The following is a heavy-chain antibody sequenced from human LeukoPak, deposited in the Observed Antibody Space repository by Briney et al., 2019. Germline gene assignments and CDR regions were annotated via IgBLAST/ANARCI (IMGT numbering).Heavy chain of an antibody. CDR3: ARDPAAWDY. CDR2: ISSSGSPI. Sequence: GGSLRLSCGASGFIFSDYYMSWIRQAPGKGLEWVSYISSSGSPIYYADSVKGRFTISRDNAKNSLYLEMNSLRIEDTAVFYCARDPAAWDYWGQGTLVTVSP. J-gene: IGHJ4*02. D-gene: IGHD6-13*01. CDR1: GFIFSDYY. V-gene: IGHV3-11*04.